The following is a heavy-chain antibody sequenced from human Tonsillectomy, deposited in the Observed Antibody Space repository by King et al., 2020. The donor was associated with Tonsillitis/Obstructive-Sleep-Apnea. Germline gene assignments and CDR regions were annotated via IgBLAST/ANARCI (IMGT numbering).Heavy chain of an antibody. CDR3: ARLRYCSRASCYEGFDY. CDR2: ISSSNNTV. V-gene: IGHV3-48*02. Sequence: VQLVESGGGLVQPGGSLRLSCAASGFTFSSYSMNWVRQAPGKGLEWFSDISSSNNTVYYADSVKGRFTISRDNAKNSLYLQMNSLRDGETVVYYCARLRYCSRASCYEGFDYWGQGTLVTVSS. D-gene: IGHD2-2*01. J-gene: IGHJ4*02. CDR1: GFTFSSYS.